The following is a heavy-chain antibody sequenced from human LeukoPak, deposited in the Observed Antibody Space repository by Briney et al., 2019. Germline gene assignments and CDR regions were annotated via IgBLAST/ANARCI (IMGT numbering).Heavy chain of an antibody. CDR3: ARERDSSSWYEYYYYYYMDV. D-gene: IGHD6-13*01. V-gene: IGHV1-18*01. J-gene: IGHJ6*03. Sequence: WASVTVSCKASGYTFTSYGISWVRQAPGQGLEWMGWISAYNGNTNYAQKLQGRVTMTTDTSTSTAYMELRSLRSDDTAVYYCARERDSSSWYEYYYYYYMDVWGKGTTVTVSS. CDR1: GYTFTSYG. CDR2: ISAYNGNT.